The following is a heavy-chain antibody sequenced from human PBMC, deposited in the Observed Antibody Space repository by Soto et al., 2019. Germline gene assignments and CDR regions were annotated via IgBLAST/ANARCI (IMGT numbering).Heavy chain of an antibody. V-gene: IGHV3-64D*06. CDR2: ISSNGGST. CDR1: GFTFSSYA. Sequence: GGSLRLSCSASGFTFSSYAMHWVRQAPGKGPEYVSAISSNGGSTYYADSVKGRFTISRDNSKNTLYLQMSSLRAEDTAVYYCVKDQATVPLYGMDVWGQGTTVTVSS. CDR3: VKDQATVPLYGMDV. D-gene: IGHD4-4*01. J-gene: IGHJ6*02.